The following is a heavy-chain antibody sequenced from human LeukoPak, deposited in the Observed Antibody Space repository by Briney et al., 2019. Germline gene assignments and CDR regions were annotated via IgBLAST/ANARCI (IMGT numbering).Heavy chain of an antibody. Sequence: PGGSLRHSCAASGFAFSSYWMHWVRQAPGKGLVWVSRINSDGDSPNYADSVKGRFTISRDDAKNKLYLQMNSLRAEDTAVYYCARGFVIGGECCALDIWGQGTMVTVSS. V-gene: IGHV3-74*01. J-gene: IGHJ3*02. CDR3: ARGFVIGGECCALDI. D-gene: IGHD2-21*01. CDR2: INSDGDSP. CDR1: GFAFSSYW.